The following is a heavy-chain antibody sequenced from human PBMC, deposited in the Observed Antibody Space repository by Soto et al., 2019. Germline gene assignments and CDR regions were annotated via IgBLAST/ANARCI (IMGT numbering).Heavy chain of an antibody. Sequence: ASVKVSCKASGYTFTSYYMHWVRQAPGQGLEWMGIINPSGGSTSYAQKFQGRVTMTRDTSTSTVYMELSSLRSEDTAVYYCATSGYSSGWYGEALAYWGQGTLVTVSS. J-gene: IGHJ4*02. D-gene: IGHD6-19*01. CDR1: GYTFTSYY. CDR3: ATSGYSSGWYGEALAY. CDR2: INPSGGST. V-gene: IGHV1-46*01.